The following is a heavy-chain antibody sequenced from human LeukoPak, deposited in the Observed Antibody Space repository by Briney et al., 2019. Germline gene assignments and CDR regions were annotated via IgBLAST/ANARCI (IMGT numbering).Heavy chain of an antibody. V-gene: IGHV4-59*01. Sequence: SETLSLTCAVYGGSFSGYYWSWIRQPPGKGLEWIGYIYYSGSTNYNPSLKSRVTISVDTSKNQFSLKLSSVTAADTAVYYCARVKYSSSWSLFDYWGQGTLVTVSS. J-gene: IGHJ4*02. D-gene: IGHD6-13*01. CDR3: ARVKYSSSWSLFDY. CDR1: GGSFSGYY. CDR2: IYYSGST.